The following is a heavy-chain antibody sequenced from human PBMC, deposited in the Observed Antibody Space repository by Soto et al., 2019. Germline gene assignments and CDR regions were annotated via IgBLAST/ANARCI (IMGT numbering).Heavy chain of an antibody. D-gene: IGHD3-3*01. CDR3: ARGPAHVLRFLEWLPTMDV. CDR2: ISAYNGNT. Sequence: ASVKVSCKASGYTFTSYGISWVRQAPGQGLEWMGWISAYNGNTNYAQKLQGRVTMTTDTSTSTAYMELRSLRSDDTAVYYCARGPAHVLRFLEWLPTMDVWGQGTTVTVSS. J-gene: IGHJ6*02. CDR1: GYTFTSYG. V-gene: IGHV1-18*01.